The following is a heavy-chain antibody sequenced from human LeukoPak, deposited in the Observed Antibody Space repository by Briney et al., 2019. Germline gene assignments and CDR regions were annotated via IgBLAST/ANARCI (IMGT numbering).Heavy chain of an antibody. J-gene: IGHJ4*02. CDR2: IIPILGIA. V-gene: IGHV1-69*04. D-gene: IGHD6-19*01. CDR3: ARDLEGSIAVAGDY. CDR1: GGTFSSYA. Sequence: SVKVSCKASGGTFSSYAISWVRQAPGQGLEWMGRIIPILGIANYAQKFQGRVTITADKSTSTAYMELSSLRSEDTAVYYCARDLEGSIAVAGDYWGQGTLATVSS.